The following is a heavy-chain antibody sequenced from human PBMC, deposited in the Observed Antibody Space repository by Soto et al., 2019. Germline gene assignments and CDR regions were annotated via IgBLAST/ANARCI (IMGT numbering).Heavy chain of an antibody. CDR3: AKEEYSSSWYY. CDR2: ISGSDDST. V-gene: IGHV3-23*01. J-gene: IGHJ4*02. Sequence: EVQLLESGGGLVQPGGSLRLSCAASGFTFSSYAMSWVRQAPGKGLEWVSGISGSDDSTYYADSVKGRITISRDNSKNTLYLQMNSLRVEDTAVYYCAKEEYSSSWYYWGQGTLVTVSS. D-gene: IGHD6-13*01. CDR1: GFTFSSYA.